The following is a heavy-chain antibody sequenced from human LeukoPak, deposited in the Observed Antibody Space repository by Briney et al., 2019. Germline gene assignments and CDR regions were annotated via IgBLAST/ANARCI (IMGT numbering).Heavy chain of an antibody. D-gene: IGHD5-18*01. Sequence: GGSLRLSCAASGFTFSDYYMSWVRQAPGKGLEWVSGISGSGGSTYYADSVKGRFTISRDNSKNTLSLQMNSLRAEDTAVYYCARVGSDTPFDYWGQGTPVTVSS. V-gene: IGHV3-23*01. CDR3: ARVGSDTPFDY. J-gene: IGHJ4*02. CDR2: ISGSGGST. CDR1: GFTFSDYY.